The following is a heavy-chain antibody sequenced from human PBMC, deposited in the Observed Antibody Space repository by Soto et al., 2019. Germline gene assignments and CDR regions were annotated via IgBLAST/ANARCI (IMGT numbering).Heavy chain of an antibody. CDR2: ISYDGSNK. CDR3: ARENDDDYYYYYGMDV. J-gene: IGHJ6*02. D-gene: IGHD1-1*01. V-gene: IGHV3-30-3*01. CDR1: GFTFSSYA. Sequence: GGSLRLSCAASGFTFSSYAMHWVRQAPGKGLEWVAVISYDGSNKYYADSVKGRFTISRDNSKNTLYLQMNSLRAEDTAVYYCARENDDDYYYYYGMDVWGQGTTVTVSS.